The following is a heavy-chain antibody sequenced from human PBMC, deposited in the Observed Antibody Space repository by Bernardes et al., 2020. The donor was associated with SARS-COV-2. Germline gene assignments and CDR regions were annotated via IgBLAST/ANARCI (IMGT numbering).Heavy chain of an antibody. J-gene: IGHJ6*02. D-gene: IGHD3-22*01. CDR1: EFTFSSYA. Sequence: GRSLRPSCIASEFTFSSYAMSWVRQAPGKGLEWVSSISRRAGTTYYADSVKGRFTISRDNAKNTVFLQMNSLRADDTAVYYCAKEGDSSVYWNYYYGMDVWGPGTTVTVSS. CDR2: ISRRAGTT. CDR3: AKEGDSSVYWNYYYGMDV. V-gene: IGHV3-23*01.